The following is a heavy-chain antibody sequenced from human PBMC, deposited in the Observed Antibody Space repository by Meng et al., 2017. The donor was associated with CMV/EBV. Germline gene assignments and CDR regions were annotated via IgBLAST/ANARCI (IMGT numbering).Heavy chain of an antibody. V-gene: IGHV4-34*01. J-gene: IGHJ5*02. CDR2: INHSGST. CDR3: ARGGNWIDP. CDR1: GGSFIGYY. Sequence: GRVQRWGAGLLNASETRYVDCAVYGGSFIGYYWSWIRQPPGKGLEWIGEINHSGSTNYNPSLKSRVTISVDTSKNQFSLKLSSVTAADTAVYYCARGGNWIDPWGQGTLVTVSS.